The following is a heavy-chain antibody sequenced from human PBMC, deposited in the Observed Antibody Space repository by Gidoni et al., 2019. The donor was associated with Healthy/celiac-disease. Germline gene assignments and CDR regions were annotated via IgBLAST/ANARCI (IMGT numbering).Heavy chain of an antibody. CDR3: ATDSSGYYIWSPNDAFDI. J-gene: IGHJ3*02. V-gene: IGHV3-23*01. CDR2: ISGSGGST. CDR1: GFTFSSSA. Sequence: EVQLLESGGGLVQPGGSLRLSCAASGFTFSSSAISWVRQAPGKGLAWVSAISGSGGSTYYADSVKGRFTISRDNSKNTLYLQMNSLRAEDTAVYYCATDSSGYYIWSPNDAFDIWGQGTMVTVSS. D-gene: IGHD3-22*01.